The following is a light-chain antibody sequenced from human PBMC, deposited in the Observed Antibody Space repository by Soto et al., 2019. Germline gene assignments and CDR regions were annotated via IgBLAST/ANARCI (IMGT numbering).Light chain of an antibody. Sequence: EIVMTQSPATLSVSPGERATLPCRASQSVSSSLAWYQQKPGQAPRLLIYGASSRATGIPDRFSGSGSGTDFTLTISRLEPEDFAVYYCQQYGSAPPITFGQGTRLEIK. J-gene: IGKJ5*01. CDR2: GAS. CDR3: QQYGSAPPIT. CDR1: QSVSSS. V-gene: IGKV3-20*01.